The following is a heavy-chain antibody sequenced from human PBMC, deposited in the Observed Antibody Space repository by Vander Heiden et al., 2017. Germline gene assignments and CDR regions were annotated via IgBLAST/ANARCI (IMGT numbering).Heavy chain of an antibody. D-gene: IGHD6-19*01. CDR2: ISGSGGST. J-gene: IGHJ4*02. CDR1: GFDFYNYA. Sequence: EVQLLESGGDLLQPGGSLRLSCAAPGFDFYNYAMRWVRQAAGGGLEWVSGISGSGGSTYYTDSVKGRFTISRDNSRNTLYLQMNSLRAEDTALYYCAREEGGFSGWFPRRDYWGQGTLVTVSS. V-gene: IGHV3-23*01. CDR3: AREEGGFSGWFPRRDY.